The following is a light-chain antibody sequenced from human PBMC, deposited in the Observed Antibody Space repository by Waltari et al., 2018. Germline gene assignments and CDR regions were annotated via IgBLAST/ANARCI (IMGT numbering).Light chain of an antibody. V-gene: IGLV2-8*01. J-gene: IGLJ2*01. CDR2: EVS. CDR1: SSDVGCYNH. CDR3: SSYAGTDVV. Sequence: QSALPQPPSASGSPGQSVTIPCPGTSSDVGCYNHVSWYQQHPGKAPKLMIYEVSKRPSGVPDRFSGSKSGNTASLTVSGLQAEDEADYYCSSYAGTDVVFGGGTKLTVL.